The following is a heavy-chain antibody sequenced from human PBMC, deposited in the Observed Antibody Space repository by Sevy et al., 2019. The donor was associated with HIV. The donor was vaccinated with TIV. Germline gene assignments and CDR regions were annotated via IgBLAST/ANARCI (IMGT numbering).Heavy chain of an antibody. CDR2: IYSGGST. CDR1: GFTVSSKY. D-gene: IGHD2-15*01. CDR3: ARDPGRYCSGGSCPTGAFDI. J-gene: IGHJ3*02. Sequence: GGSLRLSCAASGFTVSSKYMSWVRQAPGKGLEWVSVIYSGGSTYYADSVKGRFTISRDNSKNTLYLQMNSLRAEDTAVYYCARDPGRYCSGGSCPTGAFDIWGQGTMVTVSS. V-gene: IGHV3-53*01.